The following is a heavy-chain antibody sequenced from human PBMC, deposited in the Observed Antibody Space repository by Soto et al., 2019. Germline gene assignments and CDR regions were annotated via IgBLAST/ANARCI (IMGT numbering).Heavy chain of an antibody. V-gene: IGHV1-18*04. Sequence: ASVKVSCKASGYTFTSYGISWVRQAPGQGLEWMGWISAYNGNTNYAQKLQGRVTMTTDTSTSTAYMELRSLRSDDTAVYYCARVELIVVVPAALGMDVWGQGTTVTVFS. CDR1: GYTFTSYG. CDR2: ISAYNGNT. J-gene: IGHJ6*02. CDR3: ARVELIVVVPAALGMDV. D-gene: IGHD2-2*01.